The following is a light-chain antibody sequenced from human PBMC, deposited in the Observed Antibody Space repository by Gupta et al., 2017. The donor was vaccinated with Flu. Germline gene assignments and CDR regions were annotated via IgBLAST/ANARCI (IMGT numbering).Light chain of an antibody. Sequence: QSALTQPASVSGSPGQSTTIACTGTSSEDGRYNYVPWFQHHPGKAPKLMIYEVTNRPSGVYNRFYGSKSGNTASLTISGLQADDEADYYCSSFTSSNTWVFGVGTKLTVL. V-gene: IGLV2-14*01. CDR3: SSFTSSNTWV. J-gene: IGLJ3*02. CDR1: SSEDGRYNY. CDR2: EVT.